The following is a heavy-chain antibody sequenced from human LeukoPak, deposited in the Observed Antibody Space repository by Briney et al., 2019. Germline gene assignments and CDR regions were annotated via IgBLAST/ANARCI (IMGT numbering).Heavy chain of an antibody. D-gene: IGHD3-9*01. CDR3: AIMGLYDILTGFFGSYGMDV. CDR1: GYTFISYG. Sequence: ASVKVSCKASGYTFISYGISWVQQAPGQGLEWMGWISAYNGNTNYAQKLQGRVTMTTDTSTSTAYMELRSLRSDDTAVYYCAIMGLYDILTGFFGSYGMDVWGQGTSVTVSS. CDR2: ISAYNGNT. J-gene: IGHJ6*02. V-gene: IGHV1-18*01.